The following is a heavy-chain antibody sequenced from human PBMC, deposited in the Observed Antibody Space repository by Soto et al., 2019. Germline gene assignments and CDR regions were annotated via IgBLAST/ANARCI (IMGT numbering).Heavy chain of an antibody. J-gene: IGHJ3*02. CDR3: TTEGVVVVAAKNDAFDI. Sequence: VHLVESGGGVVQPGTSLRLSCAASGFTFSTYGMHWVRQAPGKGLEWVALIWYDGNNKNYADSVEGRFTISRDNSKNTLYLQMNSLKTEDTAVYYCTTEGVVVVAAKNDAFDIWGQGTMVTVSS. CDR1: GFTFSTYG. CDR2: IWYDGNNK. D-gene: IGHD2-15*01. V-gene: IGHV3-33*01.